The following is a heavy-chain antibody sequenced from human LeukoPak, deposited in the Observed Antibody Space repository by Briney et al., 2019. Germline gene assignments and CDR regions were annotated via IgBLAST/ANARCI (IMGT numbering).Heavy chain of an antibody. Sequence: PSETLSLTCTVSGGSIGSYYWSWIRQPPGKGLEWIGYIYYSGTTNYNPSLKSRVFMSIDTSNSQFSLKLSSVTAADTGVYYCARVVQNSGTIDYWGQGTLVTVSS. J-gene: IGHJ4*02. D-gene: IGHD3-10*01. CDR2: IYYSGTT. CDR3: ARVVQNSGTIDY. CDR1: GGSIGSYY. V-gene: IGHV4-59*01.